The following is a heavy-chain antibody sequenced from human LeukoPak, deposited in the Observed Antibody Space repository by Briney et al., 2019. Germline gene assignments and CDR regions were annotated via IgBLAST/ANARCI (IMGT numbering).Heavy chain of an antibody. D-gene: IGHD1-26*01. CDR3: AREGGSNTLRFDY. J-gene: IGHJ4*02. V-gene: IGHV4-34*01. Sequence: PSETLSLTCAVYGDSFSAYYWSWLRQSPGKGLEWIGEVNHGGSTNYNPSLKSRVTISVDTSENQFSLKLASVTAADSGVYYCAREGGSNTLRFDYWGQGTLISVSS. CDR2: VNHGGST. CDR1: GDSFSAYY.